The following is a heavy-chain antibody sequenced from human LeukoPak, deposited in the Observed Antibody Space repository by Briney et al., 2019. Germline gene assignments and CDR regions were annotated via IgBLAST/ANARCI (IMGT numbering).Heavy chain of an antibody. CDR1: GFTFSSYS. J-gene: IGHJ4*02. V-gene: IGHV3-21*04. CDR3: AKDMGHSSSSSLDY. CDR2: ISSSSSYI. D-gene: IGHD6-6*01. Sequence: GGSLRLSCAASGFTFSSYSMNWVRQAPGKGLEWVSSISSSSSYIYYADSVKGRFTISRDNAKNSLYLQMNSLRAEDMALYYCAKDMGHSSSSSLDYWGQGTLVTVSS.